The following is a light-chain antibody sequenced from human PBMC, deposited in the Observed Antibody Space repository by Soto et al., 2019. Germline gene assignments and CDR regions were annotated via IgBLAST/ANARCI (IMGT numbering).Light chain of an antibody. V-gene: IGKV1-5*03. CDR2: KAS. J-gene: IGKJ2*01. Sequence: DIQMTQSPSTLSASVGDRVTITCRASQSISSWLAWYQQKPGKAPKLLIYKASSLESGVPSRFSGSGSGTEFTLTISSLQPDDFSTYYCQQYNSYPYSFGQGTKLEIK. CDR1: QSISSW. CDR3: QQYNSYPYS.